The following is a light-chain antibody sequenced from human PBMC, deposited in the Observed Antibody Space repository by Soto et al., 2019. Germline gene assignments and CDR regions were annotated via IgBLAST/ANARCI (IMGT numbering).Light chain of an antibody. V-gene: IGKV1-39*01. CDR3: QQSYSTPYT. CDR1: QSISTY. J-gene: IGKJ2*01. CDR2: AAS. Sequence: DIQMTQSPSSLSASVGDRVTITCRASQSISTYLNWYQQKPGKAPKLLIYAASSLQSGVPSGFSGSGSGTDFTLTISSLQPEDVATYYCQQSYSTPYTFGQGTKLEIK.